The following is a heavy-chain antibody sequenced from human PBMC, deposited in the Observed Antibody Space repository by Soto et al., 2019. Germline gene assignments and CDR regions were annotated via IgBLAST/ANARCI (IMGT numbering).Heavy chain of an antibody. CDR3: ARDSRYSSSSRPGQWDWLDP. J-gene: IGHJ5*02. D-gene: IGHD6-6*01. CDR2: ISYDGSNK. V-gene: IGHV3-30-3*01. CDR1: GFTFSSYA. Sequence: QVQLVESVGGVVQPGRYLRLSCAASGFTFSSYAMHWVRQAPGKGLEWVAVISYDGSNKYYADSVKGRFTISRDNSKNTLYLQMNILRAEDTAVYYCARDSRYSSSSRPGQWDWLDPWGQGTLVTVSS.